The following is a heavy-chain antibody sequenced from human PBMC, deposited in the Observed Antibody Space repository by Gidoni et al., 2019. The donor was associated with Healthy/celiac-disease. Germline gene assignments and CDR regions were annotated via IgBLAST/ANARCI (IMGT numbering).Heavy chain of an antibody. CDR2: ISSNGGST. J-gene: IGHJ5*02. D-gene: IGHD1-26*01. V-gene: IGHV3-64*01. CDR1: GFTFSSYA. Sequence: EVQLVESGGGLVQPGGSLRLSCAASGFTFSSYAMHWVRQAPGKGLEYVSAISSNGGSTYYANSVKGRFTISRDNSKNTLYLQMGSLRAEDMAVYYCARYVVNPDREGGSWFDPWGQGTLVTVSS. CDR3: ARYVVNPDREGGSWFDP.